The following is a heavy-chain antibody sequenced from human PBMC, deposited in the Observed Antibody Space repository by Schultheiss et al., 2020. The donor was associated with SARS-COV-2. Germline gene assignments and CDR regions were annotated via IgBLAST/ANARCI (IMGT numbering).Heavy chain of an antibody. J-gene: IGHJ4*02. CDR3: ARGYSSGWRALYYFDY. V-gene: IGHV2-26*01. CDR2: IFSNDEK. Sequence: TLSLTCTVSGGSISSYYWSWIRQPPGKALEWLAHIFSNDEKSYSTSLKSRLTISKDTSKSQVVLTMTNMDPVDTATYYCARGYSSGWRALYYFDYWGQGTLVTVSS. CDR1: GGSISSYYW. D-gene: IGHD6-19*01.